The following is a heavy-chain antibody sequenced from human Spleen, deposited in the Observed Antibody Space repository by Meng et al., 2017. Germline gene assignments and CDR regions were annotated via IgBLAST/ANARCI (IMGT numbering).Heavy chain of an antibody. CDR3: ARDEVVTGGGMDV. V-gene: IGHV4-39*07. CDR2: IYYSGRT. D-gene: IGHD2-21*02. CDR1: GGSISSVSDY. J-gene: IGHJ6*02. Sequence: SETLSLTCTVSGGSISSVSDYWGWIRQPPGKGLEWIGSIYYSGRTYYNPSLKSRVTISVDTSKNQFSLKLSSVTAADTAVYYCARDEVVTGGGMDVWGQGTTVTVSS.